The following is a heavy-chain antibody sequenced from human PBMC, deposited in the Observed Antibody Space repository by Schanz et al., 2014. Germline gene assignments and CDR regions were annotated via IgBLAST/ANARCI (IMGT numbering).Heavy chain of an antibody. CDR1: GFTFSAYG. Sequence: VQLVESGGGVVQPGRSLRLSCAASGFTFSAYGMHWVRQAPGKGLEWVAVIWYDGNNKYYADSVKGRFTISRDNSKNTLYLQMNSLRAEDTALYYCARADFWTGYASLDYYYGMDVWGQGTTVTVSS. CDR2: IWYDGNNK. D-gene: IGHD3-3*01. J-gene: IGHJ6*02. CDR3: ARADFWTGYASLDYYYGMDV. V-gene: IGHV3-33*01.